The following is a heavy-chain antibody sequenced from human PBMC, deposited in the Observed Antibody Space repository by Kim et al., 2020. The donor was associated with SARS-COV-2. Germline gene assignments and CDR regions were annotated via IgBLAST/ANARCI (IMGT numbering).Heavy chain of an antibody. Sequence: SETLSLTCAVYGGSFSGYYWSWIRQPPGKGLEWIGEINHSGSTNYNPSLKSRVTISVDTSKNQFSLKLSSVTAADTAVYYCASWMVVVRYFDYWGQGTLVTVSS. J-gene: IGHJ4*02. CDR1: GGSFSGYY. CDR2: INHSGST. D-gene: IGHD3-22*01. V-gene: IGHV4-34*01. CDR3: ASWMVVVRYFDY.